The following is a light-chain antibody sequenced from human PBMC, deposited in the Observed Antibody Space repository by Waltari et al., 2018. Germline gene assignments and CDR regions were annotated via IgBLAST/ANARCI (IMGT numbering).Light chain of an antibody. J-gene: IGLJ3*02. CDR1: SREIGFYNY. Sequence: QSALTQPASVSGSLRQSITISCTGTSREIGFYNYVSWYQQHPGKAPKLIIYDVLKWPSGVSSRFSGSKSGNTASLTISGLQAEDEADYYCNSYTGYYTWVFGGGTKLTVL. CDR3: NSYTGYYTWV. CDR2: DVL. V-gene: IGLV2-14*01.